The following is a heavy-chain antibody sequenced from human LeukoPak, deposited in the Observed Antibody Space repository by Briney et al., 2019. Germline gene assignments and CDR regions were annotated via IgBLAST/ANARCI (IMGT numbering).Heavy chain of an antibody. CDR2: ISGSGGST. CDR3: AKDSRVAPDCSSTSCYEEGNILYYYYYGMDV. J-gene: IGHJ6*02. D-gene: IGHD2-2*01. CDR1: GFTFSSYA. Sequence: PGGSLRLSCAASGFTFSSYAMSWVRQAPGKGLEWVSDISGSGGSTYYADSVKGRFTISRDNSKNTLYLQMNSLRAEDTSVYYCAKDSRVAPDCSSTSCYEEGNILYYYYYGMDVWGQGTTVTVSS. V-gene: IGHV3-23*01.